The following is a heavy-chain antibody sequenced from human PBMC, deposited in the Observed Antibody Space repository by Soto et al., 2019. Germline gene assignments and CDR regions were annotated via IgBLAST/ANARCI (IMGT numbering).Heavy chain of an antibody. J-gene: IGHJ4*02. CDR2: ISYDGSNK. V-gene: IGHV3-30*18. Sequence: PGGSLRLSCAASGFTFSSYGMHWVRQAPGKGLEWVAVISYDGSNKYYADSVKGRFTISRDNSKNTLYLQMNSLRAEDTAVYYCAKGEGCSSTSCQSRYDYWGQGTLVTVSS. D-gene: IGHD2-2*01. CDR3: AKGEGCSSTSCQSRYDY. CDR1: GFTFSSYG.